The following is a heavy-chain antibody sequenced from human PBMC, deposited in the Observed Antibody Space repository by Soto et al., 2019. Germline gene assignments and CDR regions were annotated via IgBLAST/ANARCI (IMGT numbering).Heavy chain of an antibody. CDR2: IYYSGST. CDR1: GGSISSSSYY. V-gene: IGHV4-39*01. CDR3: ARPRGGTTYYSDY. Sequence: SETLSLTCTVSGGSISSSSYYWGWIRQPPGKGLEWIGSIYYSGSTYYNPSLKSRATISVDTSKNQFSLKLSSVTAADTAVYYCARPRGGTTYYSDYWGQGTLVTVSS. J-gene: IGHJ4*02. D-gene: IGHD1-26*01.